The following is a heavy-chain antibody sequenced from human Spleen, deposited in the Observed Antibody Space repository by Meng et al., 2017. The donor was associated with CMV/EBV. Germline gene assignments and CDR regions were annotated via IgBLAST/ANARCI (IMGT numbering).Heavy chain of an antibody. J-gene: IGHJ4*02. CDR3: ARELTSWEPDYFDY. CDR2: INPNSGGT. D-gene: IGHD1-26*01. V-gene: IGHV1-2*02. Sequence: AAVKVSCKASGYTFTGYYMHWVRQAPGQGLEWMGWINPNSGGTNYAQKFQGRVTMTRDTSNSTAYVELSRLRSDDTAVYYCARELTSWEPDYFDYWGQGTLVTVPQ. CDR1: GYTFTGYY.